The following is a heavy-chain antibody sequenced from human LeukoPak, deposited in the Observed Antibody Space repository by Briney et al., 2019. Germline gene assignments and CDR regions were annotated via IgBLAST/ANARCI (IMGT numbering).Heavy chain of an antibody. Sequence: GESLKISCKGSGYSFSTYWIAWVRQMPGKGLEWMGIIYPGDSDTRYSPSFQGQVTISADKSINTAYLQWSSLKASDTAIYYCARETSTAGSFRSWGQGTLVTVSS. J-gene: IGHJ5*02. CDR3: ARETSTAGSFRS. CDR2: IYPGDSDT. V-gene: IGHV5-51*01. CDR1: GYSFSTYW. D-gene: IGHD4-17*01.